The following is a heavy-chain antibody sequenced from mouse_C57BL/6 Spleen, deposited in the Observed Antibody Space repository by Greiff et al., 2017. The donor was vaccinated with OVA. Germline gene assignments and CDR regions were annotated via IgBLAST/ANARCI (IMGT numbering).Heavy chain of an antibody. Sequence: VQLQQSGAELVRPGTSVTVSCKASGYAFTNYLIEWVKQRPGQGLEWIGVINPGRGGTNYNEKFKGKATLTADKSSSTAYMQLSSLTSEDSAVYFCARGNSNAMDYWGQGTSVTVSS. CDR3: ARGNSNAMDY. D-gene: IGHD2-5*01. CDR2: INPGRGGT. V-gene: IGHV1-54*01. CDR1: GYAFTNYL. J-gene: IGHJ4*01.